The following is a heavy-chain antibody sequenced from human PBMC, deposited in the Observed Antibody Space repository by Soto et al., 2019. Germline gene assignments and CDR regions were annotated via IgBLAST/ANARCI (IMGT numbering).Heavy chain of an antibody. CDR2: ISSSSNTI. CDR1: GFTFSTSS. D-gene: IGHD3-3*01. J-gene: IGHJ4*02. CDR3: ARVIRSGYLTSDY. Sequence: EVQLVESGGGLGQPGGSLRLSCVVSGFTFSTSSMNWVRQAPGKGLEWVSYISSSSNTIYADSVKGRFTISRDNAKNSLYLQMNSLRDEDTAVYYCARVIRSGYLTSDYWGQGTLVTVSS. V-gene: IGHV3-48*02.